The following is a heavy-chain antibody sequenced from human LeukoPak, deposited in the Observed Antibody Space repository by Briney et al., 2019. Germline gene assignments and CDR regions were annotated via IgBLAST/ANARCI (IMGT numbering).Heavy chain of an antibody. CDR1: GFTFNTYW. CDR3: AKYLGRNFDY. V-gene: IGHV3-7*05. Sequence: PGGSLRLSCGASGFTFNTYWMSWVRQAPGKGLEWVANINLDGSAKNYVDSVTARFTTSRDNAKNSLYLQMISLRAEDTAVYYCAKYLGRNFDYWGQGTLVTVSS. D-gene: IGHD2/OR15-2a*01. J-gene: IGHJ4*02. CDR2: INLDGSAK.